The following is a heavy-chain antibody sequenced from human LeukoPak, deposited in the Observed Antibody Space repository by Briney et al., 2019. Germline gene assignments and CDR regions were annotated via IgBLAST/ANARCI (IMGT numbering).Heavy chain of an antibody. CDR2: INADGSST. CDR3: ARRYGMDG. Sequence: GGSLRLSCAASGSTFSDDWMHWVRQAPGKGLVWVSRINADGSSTTYADSVKGRFTISRDNAKSTLYLQMNSLRVEDTAVYYCARRYGMDGWGRGTTVSVSS. V-gene: IGHV3-74*01. J-gene: IGHJ6*02. CDR1: GSTFSDDW.